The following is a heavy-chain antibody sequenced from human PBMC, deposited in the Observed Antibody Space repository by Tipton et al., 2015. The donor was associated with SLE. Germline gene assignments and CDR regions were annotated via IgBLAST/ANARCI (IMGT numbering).Heavy chain of an antibody. CDR1: GFTFGDYA. V-gene: IGHV3-49*03. J-gene: IGHJ4*02. CDR3: TRIVPDAASAQPGY. D-gene: IGHD6-13*01. Sequence: SLRLSCTTSGFTFGDYALSWFRQAPGKGLEWIGFIRSKTYGGTTDYVASVKGRFTISRDDSASIAYLQMNSLKTEDTAVYYCTRIVPDAASAQPGYWGQGTLVTVSS. CDR2: IRSKTYGGTT.